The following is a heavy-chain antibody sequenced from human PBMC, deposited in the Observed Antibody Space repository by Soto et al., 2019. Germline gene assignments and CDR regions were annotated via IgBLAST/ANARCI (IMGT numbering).Heavy chain of an antibody. CDR3: ARGGARYFDWLLYYFDY. J-gene: IGHJ4*02. CDR1: GGSFSGYY. V-gene: IGHV4-34*01. Sequence: SETLSLTCAVYGGSFSGYYWSWIRQPPGKGLEWIGEINHSGSTNYNPSLKSRVTISVDTSKNQFSLKLSSVTAADTAVYYCARGGARYFDWLLYYFDYWGQGTLVTVSS. D-gene: IGHD3-9*01. CDR2: INHSGST.